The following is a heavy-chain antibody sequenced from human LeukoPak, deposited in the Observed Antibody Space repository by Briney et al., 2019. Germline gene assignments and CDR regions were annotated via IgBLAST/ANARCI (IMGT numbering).Heavy chain of an antibody. CDR2: IYYSGST. CDR3: ARQGYDILTGPSLPDYFQH. V-gene: IGHV4-39*01. J-gene: IGHJ1*01. CDR1: GGSISSSSYY. Sequence: PSETLSLTCTVSGGSISSSSYYWGWIRQPPGKGLEWIGSIYYSGSTYYNPSLKSRVTISVDTSKNQFSLKLSSVTAADTAVYYCARQGYDILTGPSLPDYFQHWGQGTLVTVPS. D-gene: IGHD3-9*01.